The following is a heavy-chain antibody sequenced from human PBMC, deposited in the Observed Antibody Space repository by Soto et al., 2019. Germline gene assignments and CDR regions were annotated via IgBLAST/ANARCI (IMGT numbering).Heavy chain of an antibody. CDR1: GYTFTGYY. D-gene: IGHD6-19*01. CDR2: INPNSGGT. J-gene: IGHJ6*02. CDR3: ATRGGYSSGWDPNYYYYYGMDV. V-gene: IGHV1-2*04. Sequence: GASVKVSCKASGYTFTGYYMHWVRQAPGQGLEWMGWINPNSGGTNYAQKFQGWVTMTRDTSISTAYMELSRLRSDDTAVYYCATRGGYSSGWDPNYYYYYGMDVWGQGTTVTAP.